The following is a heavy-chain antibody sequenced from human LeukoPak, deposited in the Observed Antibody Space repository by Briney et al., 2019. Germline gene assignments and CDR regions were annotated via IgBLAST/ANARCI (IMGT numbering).Heavy chain of an antibody. J-gene: IGHJ4*02. CDR2: IYYSGST. CDR3: ARLASGSYGPLTPFDY. V-gene: IGHV4-59*08. CDR1: GGSINTYY. Sequence: PSETLSLTCTVSGGSINTYYFSWIRQPPGEGLEWIGYIYYSGSTNYNPSLKSRVTISVDTSKNQFSLRLSSVTAADPAVYYSARLASGSYGPLTPFDYWGQGTLVTVSS. D-gene: IGHD1-26*01.